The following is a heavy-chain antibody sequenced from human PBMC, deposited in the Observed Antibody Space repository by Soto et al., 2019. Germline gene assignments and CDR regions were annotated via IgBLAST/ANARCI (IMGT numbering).Heavy chain of an antibody. CDR3: ARDAPRDAIFGVVIIRGWFDP. CDR2: INPSGGST. J-gene: IGHJ5*02. D-gene: IGHD3-3*01. Sequence: ASVKVSCKASGYTFTSYYMHWVREAPGQGLEWMGIINPSGGSTSYAQKFQGRVTMTRDTSTSTVYMELSSLRSEDTAVYYCARDAPRDAIFGVVIIRGWFDPWGQGTLVTVSS. CDR1: GYTFTSYY. V-gene: IGHV1-46*01.